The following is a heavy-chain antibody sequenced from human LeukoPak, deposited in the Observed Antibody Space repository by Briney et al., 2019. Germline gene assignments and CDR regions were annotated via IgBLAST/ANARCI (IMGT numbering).Heavy chain of an antibody. V-gene: IGHV3-20*04. CDR2: INWNGGST. D-gene: IGHD6-6*01. Sequence: PGGSLRLSCAASGFTFSSYAMSWVRQAPGKGLEWVSGINWNGGSTGYADSVKGRFTISRDNAKNSLYLQMNSLRAEDTALYYCARARDRYSSSKIPPEPIDYWGQGTLVTVSS. CDR1: GFTFSSYA. J-gene: IGHJ4*02. CDR3: ARARDRYSSSKIPPEPIDY.